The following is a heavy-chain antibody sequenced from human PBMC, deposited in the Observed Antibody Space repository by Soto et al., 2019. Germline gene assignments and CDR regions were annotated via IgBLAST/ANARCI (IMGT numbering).Heavy chain of an antibody. CDR3: VLRGTATVAFDI. CDR2: INPSGGST. V-gene: IGHV1-46*02. Sequence: ASVKVSCKASGGTFNSYSFSWVRQAPGQGLEWMGIINPSGGSTSYAQKFQGRFTISRDNSRNTLYLQMNSLRRDDTAVYSCVLRGTATVAFDIWGQGTMVTVSS. D-gene: IGHD1-7*01. CDR1: GGTFNSYS. J-gene: IGHJ3*02.